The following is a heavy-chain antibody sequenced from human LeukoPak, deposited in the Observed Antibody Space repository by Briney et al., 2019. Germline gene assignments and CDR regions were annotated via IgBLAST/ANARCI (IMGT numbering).Heavy chain of an antibody. CDR1: GYTFTSYG. Sequence: ASMKVSCKASGYTFTSYGISWVRQAPGQGLEWMGWISAYNGNTNYAQKLQGRVTMTTDTSTSTAYMELRSLRSDDTAVYYCARDHYDILTGYYPDYWGQGTLVTVSS. CDR2: ISAYNGNT. D-gene: IGHD3-9*01. CDR3: ARDHYDILTGYYPDY. J-gene: IGHJ4*02. V-gene: IGHV1-18*04.